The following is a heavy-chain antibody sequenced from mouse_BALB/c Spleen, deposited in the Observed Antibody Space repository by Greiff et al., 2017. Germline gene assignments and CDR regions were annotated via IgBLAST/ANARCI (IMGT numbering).Heavy chain of an antibody. V-gene: IGHV1-82*01. CDR1: GYAFSSSW. J-gene: IGHJ4*01. D-gene: IGHD1-2*01. CDR3: ARSPTAMAMDY. Sequence: VKLQQSGPELVKPGASVKISCKASGYAFSSSWLNWVKQRPGQGLEWIGRIYPGDGDTNYNGKFKGKATLTADKSSSTAYMQLSSLTSVDSAVYFCARSPTAMAMDYWGQGTSVTVSS. CDR2: IYPGDGDT.